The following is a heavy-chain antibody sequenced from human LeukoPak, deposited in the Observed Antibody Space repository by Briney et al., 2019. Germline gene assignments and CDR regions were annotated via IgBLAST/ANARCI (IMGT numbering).Heavy chain of an antibody. V-gene: IGHV1-69*02. Sequence: GASVKVSCKASGGTFNSYTISWVRQAPGQGLEWMGRIIPILGIANYAQKFQGRVTITADKSTSTDYMELSSLRSEDTAVYYCASRDIVVVVAATNTFNIWGQGTMVTVSS. CDR2: IIPILGIA. CDR1: GGTFNSYT. D-gene: IGHD2-15*01. CDR3: ASRDIVVVVAATNTFNI. J-gene: IGHJ3*02.